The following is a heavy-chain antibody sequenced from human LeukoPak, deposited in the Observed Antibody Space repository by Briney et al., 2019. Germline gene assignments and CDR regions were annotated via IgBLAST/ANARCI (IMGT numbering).Heavy chain of an antibody. CDR3: AKVKEEHQRAYYFDY. J-gene: IGHJ4*02. Sequence: GGSLRLSCAASGFTFSDYYMSWIRQAPGKRLEWVSYISSSGSTIYYADSVKGRFTISRDNSKNTLYLQLNSLRAEDTAVYYCAKVKEEHQRAYYFDYWGQGTLVTVSS. D-gene: IGHD1-26*01. V-gene: IGHV3-11*01. CDR1: GFTFSDYY. CDR2: ISSSGSTI.